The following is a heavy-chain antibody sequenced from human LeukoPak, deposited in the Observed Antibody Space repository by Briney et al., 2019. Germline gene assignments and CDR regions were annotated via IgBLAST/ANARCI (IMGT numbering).Heavy chain of an antibody. CDR2: ISYDGSNK. CDR3: ARDLIAAAGTLGYYYYYGMDV. D-gene: IGHD6-13*01. V-gene: IGHV3-30-3*01. Sequence: GGSLRLSCAASGFTFSSYAMHWVRQAPGKGLEWVAVISYDGSNKYYADSVKGRFTISRDNSKNTLYLQMNSLRAEDTAVYYCARDLIAAAGTLGYYYYYGMDVWGQGTTVTVPS. J-gene: IGHJ6*02. CDR1: GFTFSSYA.